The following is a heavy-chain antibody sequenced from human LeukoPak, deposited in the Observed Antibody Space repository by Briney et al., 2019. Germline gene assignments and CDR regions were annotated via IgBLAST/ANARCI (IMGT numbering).Heavy chain of an antibody. V-gene: IGHV3-7*01. D-gene: IGHD6-19*01. CDR2: IKPYGSEK. J-gene: IGHJ4*02. CDR1: GFTFNSYR. CDR3: ASHSSGWFG. Sequence: SGGPLRLSCATSGFTFNSYRMSWVRQAPGKGLEWGANIKPYGSEKYSVASVTDRFTISRDNANNSLYLQMKSLRADNTAVYYCASHSSGWFGWGQGTLVTVSS.